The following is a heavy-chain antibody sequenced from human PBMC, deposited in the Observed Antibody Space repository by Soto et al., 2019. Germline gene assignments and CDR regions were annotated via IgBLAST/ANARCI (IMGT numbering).Heavy chain of an antibody. V-gene: IGHV3-7*01. D-gene: IGHD6-13*01. Sequence: EVQLVESGGGLVQPGGSLRLSCAASGFTFSSYWMNWVRQAPGKGLEWVANIKQDGSEKYYVDSVKGRLTISRDNTKNSLYLKMNSLRAEDTAVYYCAREQLQVVIPDYWGQGTLVTVSS. CDR2: IKQDGSEK. J-gene: IGHJ4*02. CDR3: AREQLQVVIPDY. CDR1: GFTFSSYW.